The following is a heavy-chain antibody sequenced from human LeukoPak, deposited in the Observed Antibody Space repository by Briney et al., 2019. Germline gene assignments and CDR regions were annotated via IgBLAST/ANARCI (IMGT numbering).Heavy chain of an antibody. D-gene: IGHD3-10*01. CDR1: GFTFSSYS. CDR3: ARPTLLWFGEPH. V-gene: IGHV3-21*01. Sequence: GGSLRLSCAASGFTFSSYSMNWVRQAPGKGLEWVSSISSSSSYICYADSVKGRFTISRDNAKNSLYLQMNSLRAEDTAVYYCARPTLLWFGEPHWGQGTLVTVSS. J-gene: IGHJ4*02. CDR2: ISSSSSYI.